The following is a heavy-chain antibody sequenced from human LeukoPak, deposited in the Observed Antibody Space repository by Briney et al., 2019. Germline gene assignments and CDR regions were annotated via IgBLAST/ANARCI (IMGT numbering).Heavy chain of an antibody. J-gene: IGHJ5*02. CDR2: TYYRSKWYN. CDR1: GDSVSSNSAA. Sequence: SQTLSLTCAISGDSVSSNSAAWNWIRQSPSRGLEWLGRTYYRSKWYNDYAVSVKSRITINPDTSKNQFSLQLNSVTPEDTAVYYCARGARGRGVITSWFDPWGQGTLVTVSS. V-gene: IGHV6-1*01. CDR3: ARGARGRGVITSWFDP. D-gene: IGHD3-10*01.